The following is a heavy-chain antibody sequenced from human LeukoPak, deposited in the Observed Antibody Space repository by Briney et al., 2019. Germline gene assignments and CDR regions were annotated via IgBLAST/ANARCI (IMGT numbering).Heavy chain of an antibody. D-gene: IGHD3-3*01. J-gene: IGHJ4*02. Sequence: GASAKVSCKASGYTFSTDVLSWVRQAPGQGLEWMGWISTYNGNTNYAQKCEGTVTMTNDTSTSTAYMELRSLRSDDTAVYCCARDPTEDFWSGFFSYFDFWGQGTLVILSS. V-gene: IGHV1-18*01. CDR1: GYTFSTDV. CDR3: ARDPTEDFWSGFFSYFDF. CDR2: ISTYNGNT.